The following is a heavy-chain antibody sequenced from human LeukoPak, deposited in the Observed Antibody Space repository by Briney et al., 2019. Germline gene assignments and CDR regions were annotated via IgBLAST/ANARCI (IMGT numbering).Heavy chain of an antibody. CDR2: VYYSGTS. V-gene: IGHV4-59*01. CDR1: TASISPFF. CDR3: ARGRRFHASGTYSSAAPDY. D-gene: IGHD3-10*01. Sequence: SETLSLTCTVSTASISPFFWNWIRQSPGKGFEWIGYVYYSGTSTYNPSLRSRVTISIDTSKNQFSLNLSSVTAADTALYYCARGRRFHASGTYSSAAPDYWGQGILVTVSS. J-gene: IGHJ4*02.